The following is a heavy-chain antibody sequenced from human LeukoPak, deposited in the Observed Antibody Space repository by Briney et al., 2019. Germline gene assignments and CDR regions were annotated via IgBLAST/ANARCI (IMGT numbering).Heavy chain of an antibody. CDR1: GFTFSSYW. CDR2: IKQDGSEK. V-gene: IGHV3-7*01. J-gene: IGHJ3*02. D-gene: IGHD3-3*01. CDR3: ASGFWSGYYLGHDAFDI. Sequence: PGGSLRLSCAASGFTFSSYWMSWVRQAPGKGLEWVANIKQDGSEKYYVDSVKGRFTISRDNAKNPLYLQMNSLRAEDTAVYYCASGFWSGYYLGHDAFDIWGQGTMVTVSS.